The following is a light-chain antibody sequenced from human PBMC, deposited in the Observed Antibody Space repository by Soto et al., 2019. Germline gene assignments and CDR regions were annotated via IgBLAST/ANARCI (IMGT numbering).Light chain of an antibody. Sequence: DIQMTQSPSTLSASVGDRVTITCRASQSSSSWLAWYQQKPGKAPKLLIYDASSLESGVPSRFSGSGSGTEFTLTISSLQPDDFATYYCQQYNSYPWTVGQGTKVEIK. CDR2: DAS. CDR1: QSSSSW. J-gene: IGKJ1*01. V-gene: IGKV1-5*01. CDR3: QQYNSYPWT.